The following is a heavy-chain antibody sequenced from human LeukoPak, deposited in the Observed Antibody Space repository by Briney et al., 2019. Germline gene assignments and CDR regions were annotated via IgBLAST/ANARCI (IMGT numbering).Heavy chain of an antibody. CDR3: AKSAYSSGWSDYYYSGMDV. CDR1: GFTFSSYA. V-gene: IGHV3-23*01. D-gene: IGHD6-19*01. J-gene: IGHJ6*02. CDR2: ISGSGGST. Sequence: ESGGSLRLSCAASGFTFSSYAMSWVRQAPGKGLEWVSAISGSGGSTYYADSVKGRFTISRDNSKNTLYLQMNSLRAEDTAVYYCAKSAYSSGWSDYYYSGMDVWGQGTTVTVSS.